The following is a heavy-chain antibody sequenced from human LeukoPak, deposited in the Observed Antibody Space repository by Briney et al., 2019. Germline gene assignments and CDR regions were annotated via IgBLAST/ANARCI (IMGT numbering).Heavy chain of an antibody. Sequence: SETLSLTCTVSGGSISSYYWSWIRQPPGKGLEWIGYIYYSGSTNYNPSLKSRVTISVDTSKNQFSLKLSSVTAADTAIYYCAKDHANTPVVTNWGQGILVSVSS. V-gene: IGHV4-59*01. CDR3: AKDHANTPVVTN. CDR1: GGSISSYY. CDR2: IYYSGST. J-gene: IGHJ4*02. D-gene: IGHD2-21*02.